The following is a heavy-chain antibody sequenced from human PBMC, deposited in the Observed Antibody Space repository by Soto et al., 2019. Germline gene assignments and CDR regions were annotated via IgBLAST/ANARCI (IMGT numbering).Heavy chain of an antibody. V-gene: IGHV3-23*01. CDR1: GFTFSNYA. J-gene: IGHJ4*02. CDR3: AKWSYGDYPGWANS. CDR2: ISGSGSST. Sequence: GGSLRLSCVVSGFTFSNYAMSWVRQAPGKGLEWVSVISGSGSSTHYADSLRGRFTTSRDNSEKTMYLQMNGLRAEDTAVYYCAKWSYGDYPGWANSWGQGTMVTVYS. D-gene: IGHD4-17*01.